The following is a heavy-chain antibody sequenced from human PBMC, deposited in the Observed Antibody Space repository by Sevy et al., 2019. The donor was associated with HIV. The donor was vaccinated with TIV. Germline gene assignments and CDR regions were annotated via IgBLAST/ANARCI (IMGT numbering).Heavy chain of an antibody. Sequence: SETLSLTCTVSGGSISSYYWSWIRQPPGKGLEWIGYIYYSGSTNYNPSLKSRVTISVDTSKNQFSLKLSSVTAADTAVYYCARAHYDFWSGYLNYYYYYGMDVWGQGTTVTVSS. CDR1: GGSISSYY. D-gene: IGHD3-3*01. CDR3: ARAHYDFWSGYLNYYYYYGMDV. J-gene: IGHJ6*02. CDR2: IYYSGST. V-gene: IGHV4-59*01.